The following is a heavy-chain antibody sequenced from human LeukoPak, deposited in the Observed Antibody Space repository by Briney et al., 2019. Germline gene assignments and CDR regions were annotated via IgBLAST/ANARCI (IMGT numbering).Heavy chain of an antibody. CDR3: ARGLTDVYGGED. V-gene: IGHV3-66*01. J-gene: IGHJ4*02. D-gene: IGHD4/OR15-4a*01. CDR1: GFTVSSNY. Sequence: GGSLRLSCAASGFTVSSNYMSWVRQAPGKGLEWVSVIYSGGSTYYADSVKGRFTISRDNSKNTLYLQMNSLRAEVTAVYYCARGLTDVYGGEDWGQGTLVTVSS. CDR2: IYSGGST.